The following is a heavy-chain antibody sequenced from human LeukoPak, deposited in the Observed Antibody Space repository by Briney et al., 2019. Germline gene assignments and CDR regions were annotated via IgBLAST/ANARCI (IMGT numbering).Heavy chain of an antibody. CDR1: GFTFSSYN. Sequence: GGSLRLSCAASGFTFSSYNMNRVRQAPGKGLECVSYITSSGTTIYYADSVKGRFTISRDNAKNSLYLQMNSLRAEDTAVYYCARVINDFWSGMDVWGQGTTVTVSS. CDR3: ARVINDFWSGMDV. V-gene: IGHV3-48*04. D-gene: IGHD3-3*01. CDR2: ITSSGTTI. J-gene: IGHJ6*02.